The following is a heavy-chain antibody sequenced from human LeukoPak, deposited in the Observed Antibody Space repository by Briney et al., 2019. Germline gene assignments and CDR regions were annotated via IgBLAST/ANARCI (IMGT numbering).Heavy chain of an antibody. J-gene: IGHJ4*02. Sequence: GGSLRLSCAASGFTFSSYSMNWVRQAPGKGLEWVSSISSSSRYIYYADSVKGRFTISRDNAKNSLYLQMNSLRAEDTAVYYFASQDSSGYIDYWGQGTLVTVSS. D-gene: IGHD3-22*01. CDR2: ISSSSRYI. CDR3: ASQDSSGYIDY. V-gene: IGHV3-21*01. CDR1: GFTFSSYS.